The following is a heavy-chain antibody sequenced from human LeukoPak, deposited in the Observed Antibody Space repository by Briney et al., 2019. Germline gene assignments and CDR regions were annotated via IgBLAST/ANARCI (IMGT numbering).Heavy chain of an antibody. CDR3: ATVGQGYAGFDP. Sequence: SETLSLTCTVSGGSISSGDYYWSWIRQPPGKGLEWIGYIYYSGSTYYNPSLKSRVTISVDTSKNQFSLKLSSVTAADTAVYYCATVGQGYAGFDPWGQGTLVTVSS. J-gene: IGHJ5*02. CDR1: GGSISSGDYY. CDR2: IYYSGST. D-gene: IGHD5-18*01. V-gene: IGHV4-30-4*01.